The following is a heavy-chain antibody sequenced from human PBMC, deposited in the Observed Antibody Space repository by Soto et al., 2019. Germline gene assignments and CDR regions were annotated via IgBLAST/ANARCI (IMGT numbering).Heavy chain of an antibody. Sequence: PSETLSLTCTVSGGSISSYYWSWIRQPAGKGLEWIERIYTSGSTNYNPSLKSRVTMSVDTSKNQFSLKLSSVTAADTAVYYCARERSVRYCSGGSCYLNWFDPWRQGTLVTVSS. D-gene: IGHD2-15*01. CDR3: ARERSVRYCSGGSCYLNWFDP. CDR1: GGSISSYY. V-gene: IGHV4-4*07. CDR2: IYTSGST. J-gene: IGHJ5*02.